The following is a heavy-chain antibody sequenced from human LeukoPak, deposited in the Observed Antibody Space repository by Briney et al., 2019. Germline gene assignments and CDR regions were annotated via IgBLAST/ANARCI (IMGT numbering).Heavy chain of an antibody. CDR2: MNPNSGNT. J-gene: IGHJ3*02. CDR1: GYTFTIYD. Sequence: ASVKVSCKASGYTFTIYDINWVRQATGQGLEWMGWMNPNSGNTGYAQKFQGRVTMTRNTSISTAYMELSSLRSEDTAVYYCARGLSGSYYGAFDIWGQGTMVTVSS. CDR3: ARGLSGSYYGAFDI. D-gene: IGHD1-26*01. V-gene: IGHV1-8*01.